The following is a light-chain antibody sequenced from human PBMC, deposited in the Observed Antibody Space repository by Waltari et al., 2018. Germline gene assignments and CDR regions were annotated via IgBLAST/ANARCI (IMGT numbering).Light chain of an antibody. Sequence: QSVLTQPPSVSAAPGQRVTISCSGSSSTLGNNYVSWYQQLPGTVPKLLIFDNTQRPSGIPDRFSGSKSGTSATLDITGLQTGDEADYYCAIWDSSLSIVIFGGGTKLTVL. V-gene: IGLV1-51*01. J-gene: IGLJ2*01. CDR1: SSTLGNNY. CDR2: DNT. CDR3: AIWDSSLSIVI.